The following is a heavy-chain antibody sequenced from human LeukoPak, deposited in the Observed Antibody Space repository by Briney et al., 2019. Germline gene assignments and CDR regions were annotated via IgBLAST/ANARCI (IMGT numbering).Heavy chain of an antibody. D-gene: IGHD6-13*01. CDR3: ATVTTYSGY. CDR2: VDPEDGET. J-gene: IGHJ4*02. V-gene: IGHV1-69-2*01. Sequence: GASVKVSCTVSGYTFTDYYIHWVQQATGKGLERMGPVDPEDGETIYAEKFHGRVTITADTSTDTAYMELSSLRSKDTAVYYCATVTTYSGYWGQGTLVTVSS. CDR1: GYTFTDYY.